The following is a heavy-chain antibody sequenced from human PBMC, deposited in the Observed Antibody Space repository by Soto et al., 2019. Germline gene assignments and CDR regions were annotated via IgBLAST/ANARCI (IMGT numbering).Heavy chain of an antibody. Sequence: GGSLRLSCAASGFTFDDYAMHWVRQAPGKGLEWVSGISWNSGSIGYADSVKGRFTISRDNAKNSLYLQMNRLRAEDTALYYCAKDKDEDRAGYYKDVWGKGTTVTVSS. J-gene: IGHJ6*03. CDR1: GFTFDDYA. V-gene: IGHV3-9*01. CDR2: ISWNSGSI. CDR3: AKDKDEDRAGYYKDV.